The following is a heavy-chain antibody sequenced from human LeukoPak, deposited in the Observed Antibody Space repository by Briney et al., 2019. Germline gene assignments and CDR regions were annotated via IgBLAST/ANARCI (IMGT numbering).Heavy chain of an antibody. D-gene: IGHD3-16*01. CDR3: AEAELWAFAGLGDAFDI. Sequence: PGGSLRLSCAASGFTFNSYDMHWVRQAPGKGLEWVAVTSYDGNKKYYADSVKGRFTVSRDNSKNTLYLQMSSLRSEDTAVYYCAEAELWAFAGLGDAFDIWGQGTMVTVSS. V-gene: IGHV3-30*04. J-gene: IGHJ3*02. CDR2: TSYDGNKK. CDR1: GFTFNSYD.